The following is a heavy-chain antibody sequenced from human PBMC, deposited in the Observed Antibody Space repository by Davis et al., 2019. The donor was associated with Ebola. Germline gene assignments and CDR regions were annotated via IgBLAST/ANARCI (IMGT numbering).Heavy chain of an antibody. CDR2: IYYSGST. CDR1: GGSISSSSYY. V-gene: IGHV4-39*07. J-gene: IGHJ4*02. D-gene: IGHD5-24*01. Sequence: MPSETLSLTCTVSGGSISSSSYYWGWIRQPPGKGLEWIGSIYYSGSTYYNPSLKSRVTISVDTSKNQFSLKLSSVTAADTAVYYCAREMGGSVDYWGQGTLVTVSS. CDR3: AREMGGSVDY.